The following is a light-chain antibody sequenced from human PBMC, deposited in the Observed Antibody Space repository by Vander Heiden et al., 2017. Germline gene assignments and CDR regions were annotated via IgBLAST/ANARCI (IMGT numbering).Light chain of an antibody. CDR1: QGIGSY. CDR3: QQQESDPLFT. CDR2: GAS. J-gene: IGKJ3*01. Sequence: NQFTQSPSFLSASLGDRVTLPCPASQGIGSYLAWYQQKPGKAPKLLIYGASTLKTGVPSRCSGTGSGTDFTLTISSLQPEDFATYYCQQQESDPLFTFGPGTTVDIK. V-gene: IGKV1-9*01.